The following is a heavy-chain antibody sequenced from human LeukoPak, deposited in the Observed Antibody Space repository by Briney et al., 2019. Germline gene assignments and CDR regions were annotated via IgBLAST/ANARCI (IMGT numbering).Heavy chain of an antibody. CDR2: INHSGST. J-gene: IGHJ4*02. CDR3: ARLKRKYYFDY. CDR1: GESFSGYY. V-gene: IGHV4-34*01. D-gene: IGHD1-1*01. Sequence: SETLSLTCAVYGESFSGYYWSWIRQPPGKGLEWIGEINHSGSTNYNPSLKSRVTISVDTSKNQFSLKLSSVTAADTAVYYCARLKRKYYFDYWGQGTLVTVSS.